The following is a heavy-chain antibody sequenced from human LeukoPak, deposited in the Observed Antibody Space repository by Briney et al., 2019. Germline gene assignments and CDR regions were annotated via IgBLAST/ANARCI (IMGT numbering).Heavy chain of an antibody. CDR2: INNSGST. J-gene: IGHJ4*02. CDR3: ARGENYYDSSGYYTLHSFGY. Sequence: PSETLSLTCAVYGGSFSGYYWSWIRQPPGKGLEWIGEINNSGSTNYNPSLKSRVTISVDTSKNQFSLKLSSVTAADTAVYYCARGENYYDSSGYYTLHSFGYWGQGTLVTVSS. CDR1: GGSFSGYY. V-gene: IGHV4-34*01. D-gene: IGHD3-22*01.